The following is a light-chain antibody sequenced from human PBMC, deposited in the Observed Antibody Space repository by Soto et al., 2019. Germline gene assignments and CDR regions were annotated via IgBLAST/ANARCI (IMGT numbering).Light chain of an antibody. CDR1: QSVSSNY. CDR2: GAS. CDR3: QQYSDSRT. V-gene: IGKV3-20*01. Sequence: EIVLTQSPGTLSLSPGERATLSCRASQSVSSNYVSWYQQPPGPAPRLLIYGASSRATGIPDRFSGGGSGTDFTLTISRLEHEDFAVYHCQQYSDSRTFGQGTKVEIK. J-gene: IGKJ1*01.